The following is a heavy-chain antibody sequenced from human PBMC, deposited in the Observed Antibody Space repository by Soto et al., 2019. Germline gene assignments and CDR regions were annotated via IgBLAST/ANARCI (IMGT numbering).Heavy chain of an antibody. Sequence: PGESLKISCEASGYDFISYWIGWVRQMPGKGLEWMGIIYPRDSEARYSPSFQGQVTISVDKSIRTAYLQWGSLKASATAVYYCAARLDSSGYMCYWGQGTLVTVSS. CDR3: AARLDSSGYMCY. CDR1: GYDFISYW. CDR2: IYPRDSEA. D-gene: IGHD3-22*01. V-gene: IGHV5-51*01. J-gene: IGHJ4*02.